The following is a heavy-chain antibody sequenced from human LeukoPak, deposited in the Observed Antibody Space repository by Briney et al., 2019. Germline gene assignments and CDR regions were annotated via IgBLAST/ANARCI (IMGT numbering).Heavy chain of an antibody. CDR2: INSDGSYT. J-gene: IGHJ3*02. D-gene: IGHD2-15*01. V-gene: IGHV3-74*01. CDR3: ATELRESGASSRNAFDI. Sequence: GGSLRLSCTASGFTFSTYWMHWVRQAPGRGLVWVSLINSDGSYTDFADSVKGRFTISRDNAQSTLYLQMNSLRVEDTAVYYCATELRESGASSRNAFDIWGQGTVASVSS. CDR1: GFTFSTYW.